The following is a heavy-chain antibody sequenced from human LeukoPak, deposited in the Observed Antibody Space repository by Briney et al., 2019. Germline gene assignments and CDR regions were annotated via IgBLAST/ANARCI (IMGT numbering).Heavy chain of an antibody. D-gene: IGHD3-22*01. CDR2: MNVGGDYI. V-gene: IGHV3-43*02. CDR3: VRDVGSRQGLFES. J-gene: IGHJ5*01. Sequence: GGSLRLSWAASGFLFGDFGMHWVRQAPGKGLEWVSLMNVGGDYIYYGNSVRGRFTISRDNSKNSLYLQMNNMRIEDSALYYCVRDVGSRQGLFESWGQGTLVTASS. CDR1: GFLFGDFG.